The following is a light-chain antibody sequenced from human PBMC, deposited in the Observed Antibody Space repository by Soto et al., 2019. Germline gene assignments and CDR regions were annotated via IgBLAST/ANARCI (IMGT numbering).Light chain of an antibody. CDR2: GAS. CDR3: QQRSTWPIT. J-gene: IGKJ5*01. Sequence: ELVLTQSPGTLSLSPGASATLSCRASQSVSANYVAWYKTPNGQDTRIILYGASNRDTGIPDRVSGIGYGKDVTLKIRRLEPEDGAVDDGQQRSTWPITFGQGTRLEIK. CDR1: QSVSANY. V-gene: IGKV3D-20*02.